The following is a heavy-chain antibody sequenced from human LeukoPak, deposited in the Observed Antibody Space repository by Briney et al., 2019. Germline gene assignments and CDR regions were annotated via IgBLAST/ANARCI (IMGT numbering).Heavy chain of an antibody. J-gene: IGHJ4*02. CDR2: IRSKADNYAT. D-gene: IGHD3-16*01. V-gene: IGHV3-73*01. CDR1: GFNFSGSA. CDR3: TNNYAGGVGY. Sequence: GGSLTLSCAASGFNFSGSAIHWVRQASGKGLEWVGRIRSKADNYATAFAASVKGRFTISRDDSKNTASLQMNSLRTEDTAVYYCTNNYAGGVGYWGQGTLVTVSS.